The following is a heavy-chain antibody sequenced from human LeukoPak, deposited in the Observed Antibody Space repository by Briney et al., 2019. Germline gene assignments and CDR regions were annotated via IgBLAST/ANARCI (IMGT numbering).Heavy chain of an antibody. Sequence: ASVKVSCKASEYTFTSYYIHWVRQAPGQGLEWMGIINPSGGSTSYAQKFQGRVTMTRDTSTSTVYMELSSLRSEDTAVYYCARGGSIAARTGPYDALDIWGLGTVVTVSS. CDR3: ARGGSIAARTGPYDALDI. V-gene: IGHV1-46*01. CDR1: EYTFTSYY. CDR2: INPSGGST. J-gene: IGHJ3*02. D-gene: IGHD6-6*01.